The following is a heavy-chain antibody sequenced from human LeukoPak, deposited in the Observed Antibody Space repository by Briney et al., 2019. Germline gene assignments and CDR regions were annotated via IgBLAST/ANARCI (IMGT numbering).Heavy chain of an antibody. V-gene: IGHV3-11*01. D-gene: IGHD2-2*01. CDR1: GFSFGDYH. J-gene: IGHJ6*02. CDR3: ARGRGPAGVRMDV. CDR2: ISLSGTTI. Sequence: PGGSLRLSCAASGFSFGDYHMRWTRQAPGKGLEWLSHISLSGTTIDYADSVKGRFTISRDNANNSLHLQMHSLRAEDTAVYYCARGRGPAGVRMDVWGQGTTVFVSS.